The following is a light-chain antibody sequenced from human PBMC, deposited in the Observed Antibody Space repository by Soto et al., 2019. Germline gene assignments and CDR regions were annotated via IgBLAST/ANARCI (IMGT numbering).Light chain of an antibody. V-gene: IGLV2-14*01. CDR3: SSYTSSNTVI. CDR1: SGDVGGYTY. CDR2: DVS. Sequence: QSVLTQPASVSGSPGQSIAISCTGTSGDVGGYTYVSWYQQHPGKAPKLMIYDVSARPSGVSNRFSGSKSDNTASLTISGLQAEDEADYYCSSYTSSNTVIFGGGTKLTVL. J-gene: IGLJ2*01.